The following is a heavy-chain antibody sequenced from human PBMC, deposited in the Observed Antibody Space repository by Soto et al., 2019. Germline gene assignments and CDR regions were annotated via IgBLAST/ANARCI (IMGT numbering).Heavy chain of an antibody. D-gene: IGHD3-16*01. CDR1: GFTFSSYW. J-gene: IGHJ4*02. V-gene: IGHV3-7*01. CDR2: IKQDGSEK. Sequence: GSLRLSCAASGFTFSSYWMSWVRQAPGKGLEWVANIKQDGSEKYYVDSVKGRFTISRDNAKNSLYLQMNSLRAEDTAVYYCARDSHYIWGSYFDYWGQGTLVTVSS. CDR3: ARDSHYIWGSYFDY.